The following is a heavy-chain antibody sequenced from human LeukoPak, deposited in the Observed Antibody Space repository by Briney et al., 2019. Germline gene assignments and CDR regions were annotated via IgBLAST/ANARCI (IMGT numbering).Heavy chain of an antibody. D-gene: IGHD4-11*01. CDR1: GFTFSGFS. CDR2: ISSTTDPT. Sequence: GGSLRLPCVGSGFTFSGFSMNWVRLAPGKGLELVSYISSTTDPTYYADSVKGRFTVSRDDAKSSLYLQMNSLRAEDTAVYYCARAVSNYYFWYFDLWGRGTLVTVSS. V-gene: IGHV3-48*01. CDR3: ARAVSNYYFWYFDL. J-gene: IGHJ2*01.